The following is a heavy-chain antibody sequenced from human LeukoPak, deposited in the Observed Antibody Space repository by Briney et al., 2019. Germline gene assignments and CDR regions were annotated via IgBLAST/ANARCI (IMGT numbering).Heavy chain of an antibody. D-gene: IGHD3-16*01. CDR2: ISSSSSTI. Sequence: QSGGSLRLSCAASGFTFSSYSMNWVRQAPGKGLEWVSYISSSSSTIYYADSVKGRFTISRDNAKNSLYLQMNSLRAEDTAVYYCARDGYVWGSYYVYWGQGTLVTVSS. CDR1: GFTFSSYS. CDR3: ARDGYVWGSYYVY. V-gene: IGHV3-48*04. J-gene: IGHJ4*02.